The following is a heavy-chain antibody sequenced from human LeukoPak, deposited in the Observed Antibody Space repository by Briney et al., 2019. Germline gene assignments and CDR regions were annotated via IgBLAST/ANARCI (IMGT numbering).Heavy chain of an antibody. J-gene: IGHJ3*02. D-gene: IGHD5-24*01. V-gene: IGHV6-1*01. CDR2: TYYRSKWYS. CDR1: GDSVSSNSAA. CDR3: AGDAATGGTGYTNAFDI. Sequence: PSQTLSLTCALSGDSVSSNSAAWNWIRQSPSRGLEWLGRTYYRSKWYSDYAVSVKGRITVHPDTSKNQFSLQLNSVTPEDTAVYYCAGDAATGGTGYTNAFDIWGQGTMVTVSS.